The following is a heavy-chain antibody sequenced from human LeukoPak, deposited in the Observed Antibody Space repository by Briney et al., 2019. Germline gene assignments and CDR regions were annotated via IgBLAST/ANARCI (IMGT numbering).Heavy chain of an antibody. CDR3: ARADSSWFDP. CDR1: GYTFTNYG. V-gene: IGHV1-2*02. J-gene: IGHJ5*02. Sequence: PGASVKVSCKASGYTFTNYGISWVRQAPGQGLEWMGWINPNSGGINYAQKFQGRVTMTRDTSISTAYMELSRLRSDDTAVYYCARADSSWFDPWGQGTLVTVSS. D-gene: IGHD6-13*01. CDR2: INPNSGGI.